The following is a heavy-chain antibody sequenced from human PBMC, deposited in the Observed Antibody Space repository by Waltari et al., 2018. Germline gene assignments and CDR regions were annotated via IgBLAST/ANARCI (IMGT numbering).Heavy chain of an antibody. V-gene: IGHV3-74*01. D-gene: IGHD1-26*01. CDR2: INEVGTCT. J-gene: IGHJ4*02. Sequence: REWDRQGAGDGLVWVSRINEVGTCTSCADHVKDLFTISRGNAKNTLYVQMISLRAEDTAVYDCARSRREGNYLDFWGRGILVTVSS. CDR3: ARSRREGNYLDF.